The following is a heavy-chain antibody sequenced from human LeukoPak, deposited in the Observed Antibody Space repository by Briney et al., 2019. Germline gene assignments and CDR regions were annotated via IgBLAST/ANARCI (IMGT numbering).Heavy chain of an antibody. CDR1: GFTFSNAW. V-gene: IGHV3-15*01. Sequence: GGSLRLSCAASGFTFSNAWMSWVRQAPGKGLEWVGRIKSKTDGGTTDYAAPVKGRFTISRDDSKNTLYLQMNSLKTEDTAVYYCTTPMGPLQLESRYDYWGQGTLVTVSS. CDR3: TTPMGPLQLESRYDY. CDR2: IKSKTDGGTT. D-gene: IGHD5-24*01. J-gene: IGHJ4*02.